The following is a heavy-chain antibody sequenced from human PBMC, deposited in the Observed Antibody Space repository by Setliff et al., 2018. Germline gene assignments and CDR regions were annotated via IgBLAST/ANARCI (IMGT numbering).Heavy chain of an antibody. CDR3: AREARGWGGPKFDL. CDR1: GYTFTADF. V-gene: IGHV1-2*02. J-gene: IGHJ5*02. Sequence: ASVKVSCKASGYTFTADFLHWLRQTPGQGFQWLGRLNPDSGDTEYSQKFQGRVTMSRDTSISTGYMELSGLTSNDTAVYYCAREARGWGGPKFDLWGQGTLVTVSS. D-gene: IGHD6-19*01. CDR2: LNPDSGDT.